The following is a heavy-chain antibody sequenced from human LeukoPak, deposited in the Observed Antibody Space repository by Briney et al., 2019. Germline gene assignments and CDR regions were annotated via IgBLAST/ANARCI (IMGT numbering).Heavy chain of an antibody. CDR1: GYTFTGYY. CDR2: INPNSGGT. Sequence: RGASVKVSCKASGYTFTGYYMHWVRQAPGQGLEWMGWINPNSGGTNYAQKFQGRVTMTGDTSISTAYMELSRLRSDDTAAYYCARDLLSGAGLDIVVVPAGHWGRGTLVTVSS. J-gene: IGHJ4*02. D-gene: IGHD2-2*03. CDR3: ARDLLSGAGLDIVVVPAGH. V-gene: IGHV1-2*02.